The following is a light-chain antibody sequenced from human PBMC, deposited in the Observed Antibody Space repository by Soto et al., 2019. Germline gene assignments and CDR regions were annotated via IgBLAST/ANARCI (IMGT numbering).Light chain of an antibody. Sequence: QSVLTQPPSVSGAPGQRVTISCTGSSSNIGAGYDVHWYQQLPGTAPKLLIYDNTNRPSGVPDRFSASKSGTSASLAITGLQAGDEADYYCHSYDSSLRGSVFGGGTKLTVL. CDR1: SSNIGAGYD. J-gene: IGLJ2*01. CDR2: DNT. V-gene: IGLV1-40*01. CDR3: HSYDSSLRGSV.